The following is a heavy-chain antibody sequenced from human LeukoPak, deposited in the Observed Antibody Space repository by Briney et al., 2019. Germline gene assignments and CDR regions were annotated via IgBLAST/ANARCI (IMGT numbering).Heavy chain of an antibody. CDR1: GFTFSSYS. V-gene: IGHV3-21*01. J-gene: IGHJ4*02. CDR3: ARETYCSSTSCYIGDGY. D-gene: IGHD2-2*02. CDR2: ISSTSSYI. Sequence: PGGSLRLSCAATGFTFSSYSMNWVRQAPGKGLEWVSSISSTSSYIYYADSVKGRFTISRDNAKNSLYLQMNSLRAEDTAVYYCARETYCSSTSCYIGDGYWGQGTLVTVSS.